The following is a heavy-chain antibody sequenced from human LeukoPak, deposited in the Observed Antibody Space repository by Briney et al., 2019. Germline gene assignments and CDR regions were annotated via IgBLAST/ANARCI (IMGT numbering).Heavy chain of an antibody. V-gene: IGHV1-69*13. CDR1: GGTFSSYA. CDR2: IIPIFGTA. J-gene: IGHJ6*02. D-gene: IGHD4/OR15-4a*01. Sequence: SVEVSCKASGGTFSSYAISWVRQAPGQGLEWMGGIIPIFGTANYAQKFQGRVTITADESTSTAYMELSSLRSEDTAVYYCARVPPPLLVRYYYYGMDVWGQGTTVTVSS. CDR3: ARVPPPLLVRYYYYGMDV.